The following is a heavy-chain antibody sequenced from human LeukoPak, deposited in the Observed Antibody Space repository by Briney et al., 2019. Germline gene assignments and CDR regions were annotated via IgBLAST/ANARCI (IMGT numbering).Heavy chain of an antibody. D-gene: IGHD3-16*01. J-gene: IGHJ6*03. CDR2: INHSGGI. Sequence: SETLSLTCAVYGGSFSGYYWSWIRQPPGEGLEWIGEINHSGGIKYNPSLKSRVTISVDTSKNQFSLKLSSVTAADTAMYYCARVKDPGGYYYYYYMDVWGKGTTVTVSS. CDR1: GGSFSGYY. CDR3: ARVKDPGGYYYYYYMDV. V-gene: IGHV4-34*01.